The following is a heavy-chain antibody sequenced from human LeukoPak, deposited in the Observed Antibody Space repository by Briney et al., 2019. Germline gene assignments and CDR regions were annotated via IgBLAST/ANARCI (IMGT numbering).Heavy chain of an antibody. J-gene: IGHJ4*02. CDR3: AKRGVVIRVILVGFHKEAYYFDS. Sequence: GGSLRLSCAASGFTFRSHWMFWVCQAPGKGLMWASHISGGGSSKSYADSVKGRFTISRDNPKTTVYLQMNSLRAEDTAVYFCAKRGVVIRVILVGFHKEAYYFDSWGQGALVTVSS. D-gene: IGHD3-22*01. CDR2: ISGGGSSK. V-gene: IGHV3-74*01. CDR1: GFTFRSHW.